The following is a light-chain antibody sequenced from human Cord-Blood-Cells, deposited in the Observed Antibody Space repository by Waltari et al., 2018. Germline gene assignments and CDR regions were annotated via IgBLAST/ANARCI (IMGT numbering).Light chain of an antibody. CDR2: GVS. J-gene: IGLJ3*02. CDR1: SSDVGGYNY. Sequence: QSALTQPRPVSGSPGQSVTISCTGTSSDVGGYNYVSWYQQHPGKAPKLMIYGVSKRPSGVPDRFSGSKSGNTASLTISGLQAEDEADYYCCSYAGSYTWVFGGGTKLTVL. CDR3: CSYAGSYTWV. V-gene: IGLV2-11*01.